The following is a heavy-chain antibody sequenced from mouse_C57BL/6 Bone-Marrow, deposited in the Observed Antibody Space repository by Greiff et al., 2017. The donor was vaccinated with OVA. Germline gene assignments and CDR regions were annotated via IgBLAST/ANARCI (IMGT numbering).Heavy chain of an antibody. CDR3: ARDDEGTWFAY. D-gene: IGHD2-12*01. CDR2: ISSGGSYT. CDR1: GFTFSSYG. V-gene: IGHV5-6*01. J-gene: IGHJ2*01. Sequence: EVQLQQSGGDLVKPGGSLKLSCAASGFTFSSYGMSWVRQTPDKRLEWVATISSGGSYTYYPDSVKGRFTISRDNAKNTLYLQMSSLKSEDTAMYYCARDDEGTWFAYWGQGTTLTVSS.